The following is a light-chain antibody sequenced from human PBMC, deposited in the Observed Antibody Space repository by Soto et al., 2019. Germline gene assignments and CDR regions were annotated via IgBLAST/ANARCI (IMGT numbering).Light chain of an antibody. CDR1: QSLVHSDGNTY. Sequence: DIVITQTPLSSPVTLGQPASISCRSSQSLVHSDGNTYLRWLHQRPGQPPRLLIAKVSKRLSGVPAIFSGSGAGADFTLKISRVESEYVGLYYCMHGSQPFAFGPGTTVDIK. CDR3: MHGSQPFA. V-gene: IGKV2-24*01. CDR2: KVS. J-gene: IGKJ3*01.